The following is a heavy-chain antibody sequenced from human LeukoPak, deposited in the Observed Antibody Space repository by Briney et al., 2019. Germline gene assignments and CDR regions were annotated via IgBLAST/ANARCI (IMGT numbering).Heavy chain of an antibody. CDR2: IWYDGTNK. CDR1: GFMFRTYG. CDR3: ARGQHSPDY. Sequence: PGGSLRLSCAASGFMFRTYGMQWVRQAPGKGLEWVAVIWYDGTNKYYIDSVKGRFTISRDNSKNTLYLQMNSLRAEDTAMYFCARGQHSPDYWGQGTLVTVSS. D-gene: IGHD2-15*01. J-gene: IGHJ4*02. V-gene: IGHV3-33*01.